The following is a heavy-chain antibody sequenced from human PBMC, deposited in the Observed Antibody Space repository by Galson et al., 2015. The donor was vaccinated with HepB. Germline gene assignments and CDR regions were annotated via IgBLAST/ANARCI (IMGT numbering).Heavy chain of an antibody. J-gene: IGHJ4*02. Sequence: SLRLSCAASGFTFSSYSMNWVRQAPGKGLEWVSYISSSSTIYYADSVKGRFTISRDNAKNSLYLQMNSLRAEDTAVYYCARDAGAAAGRYYFDYWGQGTLVTVSS. CDR3: ARDAGAAAGRYYFDY. CDR2: ISSSSTI. D-gene: IGHD6-13*01. CDR1: GFTFSSYS. V-gene: IGHV3-48*01.